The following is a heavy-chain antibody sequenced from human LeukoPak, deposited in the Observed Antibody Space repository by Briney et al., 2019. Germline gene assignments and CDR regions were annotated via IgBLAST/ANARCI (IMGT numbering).Heavy chain of an antibody. CDR2: IRYDGSNK. CDR3: AKDLPTYYDILTGYPFGGLDY. Sequence: GGSLRLSCAASGFTFSSYGMHWVRQVPGKGLEWVAFIRYDGSNKYYADSVKGRFTISRDNSKNTLYLQMNSLRAEDTAVYYCAKDLPTYYDILTGYPFGGLDYWGQGTLVTVSS. V-gene: IGHV3-30*02. D-gene: IGHD3-9*01. CDR1: GFTFSSYG. J-gene: IGHJ4*02.